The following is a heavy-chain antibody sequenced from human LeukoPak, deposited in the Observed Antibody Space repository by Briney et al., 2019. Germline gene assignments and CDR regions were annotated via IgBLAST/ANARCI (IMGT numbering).Heavy chain of an antibody. V-gene: IGHV1-2*02. CDR1: GYTFTGYY. CDR2: INPNSGGT. J-gene: IGHJ6*02. CDR3: ARDIIVVPADNHYYYGMDV. D-gene: IGHD2-2*01. Sequence: ASVKVSCKASGYTFTGYYMHWVRQAPGQGLEWMGWINPNSGGTNYAQKFQGRVTMTRDTSISTAYMELSRLRSDDTAVYYCARDIIVVPADNHYYYGMDVWGQGTTVTVSS.